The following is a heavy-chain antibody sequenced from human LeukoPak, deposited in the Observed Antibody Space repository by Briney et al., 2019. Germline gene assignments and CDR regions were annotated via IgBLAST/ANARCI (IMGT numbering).Heavy chain of an antibody. CDR3: AKTHSSSWHPLDF. J-gene: IGHJ4*02. V-gene: IGHV3-7*05. Sequence: GGSLRLSCAASGFSFRSFWMSWVRQAPGKGLEWVANINQDGSEKYYVDSVKGRFTISRDNSNNTLYLQMNNLRAEDTAVYYCAKTHSSSWHPLDFWGQGTLVTASS. CDR1: GFSFRSFW. CDR2: INQDGSEK. D-gene: IGHD6-13*01.